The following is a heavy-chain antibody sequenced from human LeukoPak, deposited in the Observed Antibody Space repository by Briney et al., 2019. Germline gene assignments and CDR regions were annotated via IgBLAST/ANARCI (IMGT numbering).Heavy chain of an antibody. V-gene: IGHV4-39*07. D-gene: IGHD2-21*02. CDR1: GGSISSSSYY. J-gene: IGHJ4*02. CDR3: ASKSYCGGDCYPALVDY. CDR2: IYYSGST. Sequence: SETLSLTCTVSGGSISSSSYYWGWIRQPPGKGLEWIGSIYYSGSTYYNPSLKSRVTKSVDTSKNQFSLKLSSVTAADTAVYYCASKSYCGGDCYPALVDYWGQGTLVTVSS.